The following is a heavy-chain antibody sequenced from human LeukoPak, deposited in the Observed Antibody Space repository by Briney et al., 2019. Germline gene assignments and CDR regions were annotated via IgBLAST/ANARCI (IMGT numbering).Heavy chain of an antibody. D-gene: IGHD4/OR15-4a*01. V-gene: IGHV4-59*12. CDR3: AREVSGLTHDY. CDR1: GGSISSYY. Sequence: SETLSLTCTVAGGSISSYYWSWIRQPPGKGLEWIGYIYYSGSTNYNPSLKSRVTISVATSKNQFSLKLSSVTAADTAVYYCAREVSGLTHDYWGQGTLVTVSS. CDR2: IYYSGST. J-gene: IGHJ4*02.